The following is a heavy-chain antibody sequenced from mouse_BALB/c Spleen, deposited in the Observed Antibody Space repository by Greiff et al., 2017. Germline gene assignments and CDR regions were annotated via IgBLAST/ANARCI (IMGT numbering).Heavy chain of an antibody. D-gene: IGHD2-1*01. J-gene: IGHJ4*01. CDR3: ARSGGNYPYYYAMDY. V-gene: IGHV1-4*02. Sequence: QVQLQQSAAELARPGASVKMSCKASGYTFTSYTMHWVNQRPGQGLEWIGYINPSSGYTEYNQKFKDKTTLTADKSSSTAYMQLSSLTSEDSAVYYCARSGGNYPYYYAMDYWGQGTSVTVSS. CDR1: GYTFTSYT. CDR2: INPSSGYT.